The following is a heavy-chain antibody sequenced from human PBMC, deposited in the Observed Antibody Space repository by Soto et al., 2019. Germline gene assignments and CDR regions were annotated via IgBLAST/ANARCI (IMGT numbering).Heavy chain of an antibody. D-gene: IGHD3-16*01. Sequence: QVQLVQSGAEVKNPGASVKVSCKASGYTFTRYGIGWARQAPGQGLEWMGWINTYHGNTNYAQNVQGRVTLTTDKSTSTAYMGLRSLRSNDTAIYYCAVGDVDVTPGPQDVWGQGTTVIVSS. CDR1: GYTFTRYG. J-gene: IGHJ6*02. CDR2: INTYHGNT. CDR3: AVGDVDVTPGPQDV. V-gene: IGHV1-18*01.